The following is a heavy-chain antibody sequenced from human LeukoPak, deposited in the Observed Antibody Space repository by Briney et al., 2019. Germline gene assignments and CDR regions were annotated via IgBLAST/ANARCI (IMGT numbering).Heavy chain of an antibody. Sequence: RASETLSLTCTVSGVSISSSSYYWGWIRQPPGKGLEWIGSIYYGGSTYYNPSLKSRVTISVDTSKNQFSLKVSSVTAADTAVYYCARDSGHQLSRRNYYAMDVWGQGTTVTVSS. J-gene: IGHJ6*02. V-gene: IGHV4-39*07. D-gene: IGHD2-2*01. CDR2: IYYGGST. CDR3: ARDSGHQLSRRNYYAMDV. CDR1: GVSISSSSYY.